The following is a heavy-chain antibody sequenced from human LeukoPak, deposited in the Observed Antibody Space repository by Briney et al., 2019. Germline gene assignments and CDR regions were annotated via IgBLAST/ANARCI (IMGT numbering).Heavy chain of an antibody. CDR2: INHSGST. Sequence: PSETLSLTCAVYGGSFSGYYWSWIRLPPGKGLEWIGEINHSGSTNYNPSLKSRVTISVDTSKNQFSLKLSSVTAADTAVYYCAVTRWLRTFDYWGQGTLVTVSS. CDR1: GGSFSGYY. J-gene: IGHJ4*02. D-gene: IGHD5-24*01. CDR3: AVTRWLRTFDY. V-gene: IGHV4-34*01.